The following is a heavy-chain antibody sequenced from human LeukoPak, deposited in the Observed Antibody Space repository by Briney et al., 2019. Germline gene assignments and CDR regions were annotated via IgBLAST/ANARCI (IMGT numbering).Heavy chain of an antibody. CDR1: GGSISSSVYY. CDR3: ASQTSYVNGPDWYFDL. Sequence: KPSETLSLTCTVSGGSISSSVYYWGWIRQPPGKGLEWIGSISYSGSTNYNPSLKSRVTISVDTSKNQFSLKLSSVTAADTAVYYCASQTSYVNGPDWYFDLWGRGTLVTVSS. J-gene: IGHJ2*01. CDR2: ISYSGST. D-gene: IGHD2-2*01. V-gene: IGHV4-39*07.